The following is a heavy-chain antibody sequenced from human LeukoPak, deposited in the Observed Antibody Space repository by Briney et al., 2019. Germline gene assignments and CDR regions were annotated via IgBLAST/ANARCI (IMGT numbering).Heavy chain of an antibody. J-gene: IGHJ4*02. V-gene: IGHV1-8*01. D-gene: IGHD3-10*01. CDR2: MNPNSGKT. CDR1: GYTFTSYD. CDR3: ARDDDYYGSGTLGY. Sequence: GASVKVSCKASGYTFTSYDINWVRQATGQGLEWMGWMNPNSGKTGYAQKFQGRVTMTRNTSISTAYMELSSLRSEDTAVYYCARDDDYYGSGTLGYWGQGTLVTVSS.